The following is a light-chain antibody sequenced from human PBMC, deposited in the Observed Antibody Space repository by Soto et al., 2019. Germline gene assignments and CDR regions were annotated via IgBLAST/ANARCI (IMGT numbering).Light chain of an antibody. J-gene: IGKJ5*01. V-gene: IGKV3-11*01. CDR3: QQRSNWPPIT. CDR2: DAS. Sequence: EIVLTQSPATLSLSPGERATLSCRASQSVSSYLAWYQQKPGQAPRLLIYDASNSATGIPARFSGSGSGTDFTLTISSLEPEDVAVYYCQQRSNWPPITFGQGTRLEIK. CDR1: QSVSSY.